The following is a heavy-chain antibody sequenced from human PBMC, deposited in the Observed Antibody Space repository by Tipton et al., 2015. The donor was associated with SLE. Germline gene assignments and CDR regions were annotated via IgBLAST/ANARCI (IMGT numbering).Heavy chain of an antibody. CDR2: IYYSGST. CDR1: GGSISSGGYY. V-gene: IGHV4-31*02. J-gene: IGHJ4*02. CDR3: ARALQNYFDY. Sequence: LRLSCTVSGGSISSGGYYWSWIRQHPGKGLEWIGYIYYSGSTYYNPSLKSRVTISIDTSKNQFSLKLSSVTAADTAVYYCARALQNYFDYWGQGTLLTVSS.